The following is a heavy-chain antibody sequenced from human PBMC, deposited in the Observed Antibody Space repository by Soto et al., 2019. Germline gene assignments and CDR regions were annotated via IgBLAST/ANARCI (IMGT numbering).Heavy chain of an antibody. J-gene: IGHJ3*02. V-gene: IGHV4-39*01. CDR2: IYYSGST. Sequence: SETLSLTCTVSGGSISSSSYYWGWIRQPPGKGLEWIGSIYYSGSTYYNPSLKSRVTISVDTSKNQFSLKLSSVTAADTALYYCAKGGSGSYSNAFDIWGQRTMVT. CDR1: GGSISSSSYY. CDR3: AKGGSGSYSNAFDI. D-gene: IGHD3-10*01.